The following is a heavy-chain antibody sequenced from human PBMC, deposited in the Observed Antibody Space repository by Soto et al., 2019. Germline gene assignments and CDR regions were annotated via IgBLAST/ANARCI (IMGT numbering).Heavy chain of an antibody. CDR2: INTDGSST. Sequence: PGGSLRLSCADSGFSFSSYWMHWVRQGPGKGLEWVSRINTDGSSTNYADSVKGRFTISRDNAKNTLYLQMNSLRAEDTAVYYCARSPGGYYIDWGQGTMVTVSS. V-gene: IGHV3-74*01. D-gene: IGHD3-9*01. CDR1: GFSFSSYW. J-gene: IGHJ3*01. CDR3: ARSPGGYYID.